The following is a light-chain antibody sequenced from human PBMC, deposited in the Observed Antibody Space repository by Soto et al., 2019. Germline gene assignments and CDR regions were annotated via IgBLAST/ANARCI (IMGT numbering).Light chain of an antibody. V-gene: IGKV3-15*01. J-gene: IGKJ1*01. Sequence: ELLMTHSPATLSVSPGERATLSCRASQSVRSYLAWFQQKPGLAARLLIYGASTRAAGIPARFSGSGSGTEFTLTISSLQSVDFAVYFCQQYNNWPRTFGQGT. CDR2: GAS. CDR3: QQYNNWPRT. CDR1: QSVRSY.